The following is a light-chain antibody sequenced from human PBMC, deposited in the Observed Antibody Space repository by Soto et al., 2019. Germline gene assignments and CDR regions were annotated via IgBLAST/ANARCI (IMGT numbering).Light chain of an antibody. CDR3: QQSYSTPQT. Sequence: DIQMTQSPSTLSGSVGDRVTITCRASQTIISWLAWYQQKPGKAPKLLIYAASNLQSGVPSRFSGSGSGTDFTLTMNSLQPEDFATYYCQQSYSTPQTFGQGTKVDVK. CDR1: QTIISW. V-gene: IGKV1-39*01. CDR2: AAS. J-gene: IGKJ1*01.